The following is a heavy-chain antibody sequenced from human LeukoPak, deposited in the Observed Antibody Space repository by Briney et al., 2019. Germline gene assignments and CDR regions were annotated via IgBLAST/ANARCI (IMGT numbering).Heavy chain of an antibody. CDR2: IYYSGST. CDR3: AREASADYGDFVGAFDI. Sequence: PSETLSLTCTVSGGSISRDDYYWSWIRQPPGKGLEWIGYIYYSGSTYYNPSPESRVIVSVDTSKNQFSLKLTSVTAADTAVYYCAREASADYGDFVGAFDIWGPGTMVTVSS. J-gene: IGHJ3*02. D-gene: IGHD4-17*01. V-gene: IGHV4-30-4*01. CDR1: GGSISRDDYY.